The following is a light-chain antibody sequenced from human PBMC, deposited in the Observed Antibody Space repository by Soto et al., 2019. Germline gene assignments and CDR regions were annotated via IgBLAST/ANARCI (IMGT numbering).Light chain of an antibody. Sequence: PGDSATLSCRATQSVSSNSLAWYQQKPGQAPRLLIYAAATRATGIPDRFSGSGSGTDFTLTISRLEPEDFAVYCCQQYGSSPWTFGQGTKVDIK. CDR2: AAA. V-gene: IGKV3-20*01. CDR3: QQYGSSPWT. CDR1: QSVSSNS. J-gene: IGKJ1*01.